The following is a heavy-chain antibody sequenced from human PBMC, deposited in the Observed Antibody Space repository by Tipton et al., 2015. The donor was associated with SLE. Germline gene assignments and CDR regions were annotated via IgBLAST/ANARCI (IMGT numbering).Heavy chain of an antibody. Sequence: LRLSCTVSGASVSSFCWNWIRQSPGKGLEWIACVCNSVSTNYDPSLKSRGTISVDTSKNQFSLKLSSVTAADTAVYYCATQGYYDSSFDYWGQGTLVTVSS. J-gene: IGHJ4*02. D-gene: IGHD3-16*01. CDR1: GASVSSFC. CDR3: ATQGYYDSSFDY. V-gene: IGHV4-59*08. CDR2: VCNSVST.